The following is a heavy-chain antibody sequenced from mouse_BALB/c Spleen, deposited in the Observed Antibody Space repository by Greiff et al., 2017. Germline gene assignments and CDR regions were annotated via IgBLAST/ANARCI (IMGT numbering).Heavy chain of an antibody. CDR2: ISSGSSTI. J-gene: IGHJ4*01. D-gene: IGHD1-2*01. Sequence: EVKLVESGGGLVQPGGSRKLSCAASGFTFSSFGMHWVRQAPEKGLEWVAYISSGSSTIYYADTVKGRFTISRDNPKNTLFLQMTSLRSEDTAMYYCARGDYGLYAMDYWGQGTSVTVSS. V-gene: IGHV5-17*02. CDR1: GFTFSSFG. CDR3: ARGDYGLYAMDY.